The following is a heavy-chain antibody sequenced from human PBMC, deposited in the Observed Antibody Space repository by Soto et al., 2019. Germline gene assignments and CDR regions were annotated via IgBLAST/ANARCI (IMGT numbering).Heavy chain of an antibody. J-gene: IGHJ6*02. CDR3: ARLRFLEWLSRSYYYGMDV. V-gene: IGHV1-69*01. CDR2: IIPIFGTA. Sequence: QVQLVQSGAEVKKPGSSVKVSCKASGGTFSSYAISWVRQAPGQGLEWMGGIIPIFGTANYAQKFQGRVTITADESTSTAYMELSSLRSEDTAVYYCARLRFLEWLSRSYYYGMDVWGQGTTVTVSS. CDR1: GGTFSSYA. D-gene: IGHD3-3*01.